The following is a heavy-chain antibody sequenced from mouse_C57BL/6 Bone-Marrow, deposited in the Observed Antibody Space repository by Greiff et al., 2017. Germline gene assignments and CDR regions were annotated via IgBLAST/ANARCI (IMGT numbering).Heavy chain of an antibody. J-gene: IGHJ4*01. CDR2: ISSGSGTI. CDR1: GFTFSDYG. CDR3: AGGFYAMDY. Sequence: EVHLVESGGGLVKPGGSLNLSCAASGFTFSDYGMHWVRQAPERGLEWVAYISSGSGTIYYADTVKGQFTISRDNAKNTLFLQMTSLRSEDTAMYYCAGGFYAMDYWGQGTSVTVSS. V-gene: IGHV5-17*01.